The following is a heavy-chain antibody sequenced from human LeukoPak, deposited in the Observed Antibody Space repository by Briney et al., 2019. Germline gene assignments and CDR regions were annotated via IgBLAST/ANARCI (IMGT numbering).Heavy chain of an antibody. CDR2: ISAYNGNT. CDR3: ARGNYYYDISGYSQYYFDY. J-gene: IGHJ4*02. D-gene: IGHD3-22*01. Sequence: ASVKVSCKASGYTFTNYGISWVRQAPGQGLEWMGWISAYNGNTNYAQKLQGRVTMTTDTSTSTAYMELRSLRSDDTAVYYCARGNYYYDISGYSQYYFDYWGQGTLVTVSS. CDR1: GYTFTNYG. V-gene: IGHV1-18*01.